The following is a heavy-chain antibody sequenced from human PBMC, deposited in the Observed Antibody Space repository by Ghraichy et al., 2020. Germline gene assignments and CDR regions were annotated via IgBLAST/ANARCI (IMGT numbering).Heavy chain of an antibody. V-gene: IGHV3-23*01. J-gene: IGHJ5*02. Sequence: GESLNISCAASGFTFSSYAMSWVRQAPGKGLEWVSAISGSGGSTYYADSVKGRFTISRDNSKNTLYLQMNSLRAEDTAVYYCAKDTGIAAAGIYSWFDPWGQGTLVTVSS. CDR1: GFTFSSYA. CDR2: ISGSGGST. CDR3: AKDTGIAAAGIYSWFDP. D-gene: IGHD6-13*01.